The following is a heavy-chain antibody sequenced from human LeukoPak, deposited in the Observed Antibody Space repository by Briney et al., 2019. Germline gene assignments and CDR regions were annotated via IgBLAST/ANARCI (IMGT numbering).Heavy chain of an antibody. Sequence: PGRSLRLSCAASGFTFSSYGMHWVRQAPGKGLEWVAVISYDGSNKYYADSVKGRFTISRDNSKNTLYLQMNSLRAEDTAVYCCAKQSSGWYSPYWYFDLWGRGTLVTVSS. D-gene: IGHD6-19*01. CDR2: ISYDGSNK. CDR1: GFTFSSYG. CDR3: AKQSSGWYSPYWYFDL. V-gene: IGHV3-30*18. J-gene: IGHJ2*01.